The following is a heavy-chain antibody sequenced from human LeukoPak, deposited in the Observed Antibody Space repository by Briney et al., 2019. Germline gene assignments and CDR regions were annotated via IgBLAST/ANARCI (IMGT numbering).Heavy chain of an antibody. V-gene: IGHV3-74*01. CDR1: GFTFSSYW. D-gene: IGHD1-26*01. CDR3: ARRSSGSPPYYFDY. J-gene: IGHJ4*02. Sequence: PGGSLRLSCAASGFTFSSYWMHWVRHAPGKGLVWVPRINSDGSTTNYADSVKGRFTISRDNAKNTLYLQMNSLRAEDTAVYYCARRSSGSPPYYFDYWGQGTLVTVSS. CDR2: INSDGSTT.